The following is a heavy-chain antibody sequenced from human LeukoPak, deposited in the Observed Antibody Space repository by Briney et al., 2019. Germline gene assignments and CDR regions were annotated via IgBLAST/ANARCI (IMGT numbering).Heavy chain of an antibody. CDR2: ISYDGSNK. J-gene: IGHJ4*02. V-gene: IGHV3-30*18. CDR3: AKDEGYYYDSSGYYSLDY. D-gene: IGHD3-22*01. Sequence: GGSLRLSCAASGFTFSSYGMHWVRQAPGKGLEWVAVISYDGSNKYYADSVKGRFTISRDNSKNTLYLQMNSLRAEDTAVYYCAKDEGYYYDSSGYYSLDYWGQGTLVTVSS. CDR1: GFTFSSYG.